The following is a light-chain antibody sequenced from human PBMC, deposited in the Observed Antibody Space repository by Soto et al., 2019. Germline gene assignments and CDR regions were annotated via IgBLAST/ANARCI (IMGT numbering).Light chain of an antibody. CDR1: QSVSTD. V-gene: IGKV3D-11*02. Sequence: EIVMTQSPATLSVSLGERATLSCRASQSVSTDLAWYQQKPGQAPRLLIYDASNRATGIPARFSGSGSGTDFTLTISSLEPEDFAVYYCQQRSNWQVTVGQGTRPEIK. CDR3: QQRSNWQVT. CDR2: DAS. J-gene: IGKJ5*01.